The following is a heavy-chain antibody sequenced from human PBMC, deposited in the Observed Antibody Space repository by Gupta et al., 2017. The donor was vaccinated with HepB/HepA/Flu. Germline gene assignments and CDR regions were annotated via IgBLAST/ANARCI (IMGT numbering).Heavy chain of an antibody. V-gene: IGHV3-23*01. Sequence: EVLLLESGGGLVQPGGSLRLSCAASEFTFSIYVMSWVRQTPGKGLEWVSVISGSGFNNYYAEAVKGRFTISRDNSKNTLYLQMKKLRVEDTALYYCTKCVDATIGVAPEYWDLLALVPVS. CDR1: EFTFSIYV. D-gene: IGHD6-19*01. CDR3: TKCVDATIGVAPEY. CDR2: ISGSGFNN. J-gene: IGHJ4*02.